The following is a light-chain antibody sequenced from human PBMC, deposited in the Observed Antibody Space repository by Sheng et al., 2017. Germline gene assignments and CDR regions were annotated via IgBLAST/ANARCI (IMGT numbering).Light chain of an antibody. Sequence: QSVLTQAPSASGAPGQRVTISCSGGRSNIGNNPVNWYLRLPGTAPKLLIYSDNQRPSGVSERFSASKSGSSASLAVSGLQPDDEGDYFCAAWDDRLNAYVFGDGTEVTVL. V-gene: IGLV1-44*01. CDR1: RSNIGNNP. CDR2: SDN. CDR3: AAWDDRLNAYV. J-gene: IGLJ1*01.